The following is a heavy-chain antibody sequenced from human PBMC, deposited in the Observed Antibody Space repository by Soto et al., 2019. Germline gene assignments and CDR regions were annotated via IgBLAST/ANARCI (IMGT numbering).Heavy chain of an antibody. CDR2: FFSDVER. D-gene: IGHD3-9*01. CDR1: GFSLSNGRMG. Sequence: ESGPTRVNPTETLTLTCTISGFSLSNGRMGVSWIRQPPGRALEWLAHFFSDVERSYSTSMQSRLTMSQDTSGTQVVLTMTNMDPQDTGTYFCARRNADSDSTYNAMDAWGPGPQVTV. J-gene: IGHJ6*02. V-gene: IGHV2-26*03. CDR3: ARRNADSDSTYNAMDA.